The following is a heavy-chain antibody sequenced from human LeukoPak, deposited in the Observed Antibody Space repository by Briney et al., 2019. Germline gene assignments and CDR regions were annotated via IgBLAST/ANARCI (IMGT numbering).Heavy chain of an antibody. Sequence: SETLSLTCTVSGASIFSYYWNWIRQSPGKGLEWIGFIYSNGITSYNPSLRSRGSISIATSRNQFSLRLTSVPDAETAIYYCARRAYYDSSGYNPTAGYFDLWGRGTLVTVSS. D-gene: IGHD3-22*01. CDR2: IYSNGIT. CDR3: ARRAYYDSSGYNPTAGYFDL. V-gene: IGHV4-4*08. J-gene: IGHJ2*01. CDR1: GASIFSYY.